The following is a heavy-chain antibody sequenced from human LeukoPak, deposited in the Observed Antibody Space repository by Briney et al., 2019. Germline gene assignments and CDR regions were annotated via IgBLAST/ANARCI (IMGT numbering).Heavy chain of an antibody. V-gene: IGHV3-72*01. CDR1: GFSFSDHY. CDR2: IRNKATSTTT. D-gene: IGHD3-22*01. J-gene: IGHJ3*01. Sequence: AGSLRLSCAASGFSFSDHYMDWVRQAPGKGLEWGGRIRNKATSTTTDHSASVRGTFTIARSDSENSLYLQMNSLKSEDTALYYCARGLNSGYYYDLDGFDLGGQGKMATVT. CDR3: ARGLNSGYYYDLDGFDL.